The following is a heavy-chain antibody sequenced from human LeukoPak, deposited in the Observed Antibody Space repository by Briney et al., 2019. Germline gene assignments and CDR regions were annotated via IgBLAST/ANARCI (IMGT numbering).Heavy chain of an antibody. J-gene: IGHJ4*02. Sequence: GGSLRLSCAASGFTFSSYGMHWVRQAPGKGLEWVAVIWYDGSNKYYADSVKGRFTISRDNSKNTLYLQMNSLRADDTAVYYCAREWGDIVVVPAAMPNYWGQGTLVTVSS. D-gene: IGHD2-2*01. CDR2: IWYDGSNK. V-gene: IGHV3-33*01. CDR3: AREWGDIVVVPAAMPNY. CDR1: GFTFSSYG.